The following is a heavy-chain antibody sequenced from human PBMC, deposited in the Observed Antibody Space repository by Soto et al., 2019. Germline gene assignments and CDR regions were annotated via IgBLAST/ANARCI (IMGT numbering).Heavy chain of an antibody. CDR2: ISSSSSTI. D-gene: IGHD4-4*01. V-gene: IGHV3-48*01. J-gene: IGHJ4*02. CDR1: GFTFSNYD. CDR3: ARAVRYSNYVLDF. Sequence: EVQLVESGGGLVQPGGSLRLSCAASGFTFSNYDMNWVRQAPGKGLEWVSYISSSSSTIYDADSVKGRFTISRDNAKNSLYLQMNNLRAEDTAVYYSARAVRYSNYVLDFWGQGILVTVSS.